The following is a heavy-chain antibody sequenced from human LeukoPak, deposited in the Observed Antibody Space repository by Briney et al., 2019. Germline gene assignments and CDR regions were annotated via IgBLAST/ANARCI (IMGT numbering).Heavy chain of an antibody. J-gene: IGHJ4*02. Sequence: GGSLRLSCAASGFTFSSYAMHWVRQAPGKGLEWVAVISYDGSNKYYADSVKGRFTISRDNSKNTLYLQMNSLRAEDTAVYYCARGSGALYCGGDCYLDYWGQGTLVTVSS. CDR3: ARGSGALYCGGDCYLDY. CDR2: ISYDGSNK. V-gene: IGHV3-30*04. D-gene: IGHD2-21*02. CDR1: GFTFSSYA.